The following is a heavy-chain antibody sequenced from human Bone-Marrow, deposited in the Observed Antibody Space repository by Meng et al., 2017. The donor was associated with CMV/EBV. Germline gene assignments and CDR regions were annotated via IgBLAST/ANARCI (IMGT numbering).Heavy chain of an antibody. Sequence: SETLSLTCAVYGGSFSGYYWRWIRQPPGKGLEWIGEMNHSGSTNYNPSLKSRVTISVDTSKNQFSLKLSSVTAADTAVYYCASLPSGLYDFWSGPYYYGMDVWGQGTTVTVSS. CDR3: ASLPSGLYDFWSGPYYYGMDV. CDR1: GGSFSGYY. J-gene: IGHJ6*02. CDR2: MNHSGST. D-gene: IGHD3-3*01. V-gene: IGHV4-34*01.